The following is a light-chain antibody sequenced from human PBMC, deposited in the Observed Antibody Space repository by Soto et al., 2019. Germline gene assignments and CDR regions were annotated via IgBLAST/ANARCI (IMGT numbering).Light chain of an antibody. CDR1: SSNIGAGYE. CDR3: QSYDNSLSGMV. V-gene: IGLV1-40*01. Sequence: QSVLTQPPSVSGAPGQRVTISCTGSSSNIGAGYEVPWNQQLPRTAPKLPTYGNSNRPSGVPDRFSGSKSGTSASLAITGLQAEDEADYYCQSYDNSLSGMVFGGGTKVTVL. J-gene: IGLJ2*01. CDR2: GNS.